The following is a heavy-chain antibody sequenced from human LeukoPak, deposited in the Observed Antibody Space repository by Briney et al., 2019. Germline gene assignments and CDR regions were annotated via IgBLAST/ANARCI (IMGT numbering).Heavy chain of an antibody. Sequence: GGSLRLSCAASGFIFSTYAMSWVRQAPGEGLEWVSGVSDICATTYYADSVKGRFTISRDNSKNTLFLQMNSLRVEDTAVYYCAKSLTDIVATIRSGADYWGQGTLVFVSS. D-gene: IGHD5-12*01. CDR1: GFIFSTYA. V-gene: IGHV3-23*01. J-gene: IGHJ4*02. CDR2: VSDICATT. CDR3: AKSLTDIVATIRSGADY.